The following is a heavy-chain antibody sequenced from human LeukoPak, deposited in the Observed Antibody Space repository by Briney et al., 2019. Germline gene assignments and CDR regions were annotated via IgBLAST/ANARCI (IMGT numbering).Heavy chain of an antibody. CDR1: GYTFTSYG. Sequence: GASVKVSCKASGYTFTSYGISWVRQAPGQGLEWMGWINPNSGGTNYAQKFQGRVTMTRDTSISTAYMELSRLRSDDTAVYYCARDPGGAYSSSWYVLGYYYYYMDVWGKGTTVTVSS. CDR2: INPNSGGT. V-gene: IGHV1-2*02. CDR3: ARDPGGAYSSSWYVLGYYYYYMDV. J-gene: IGHJ6*03. D-gene: IGHD6-13*01.